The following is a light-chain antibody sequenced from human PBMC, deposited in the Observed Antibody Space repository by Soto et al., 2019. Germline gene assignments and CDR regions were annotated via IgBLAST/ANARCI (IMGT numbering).Light chain of an antibody. CDR3: XXLXSYPLT. CDR1: QGISNY. V-gene: IGKV1-9*01. Sequence: DIQLTQSPSFLSASVGDRVTITCRASQGISNYLAWYQQKPGKAPKLLISAASTLQSGVPSRFSGSGSGTEFTLTISSLQPEDXXXXXXXXLXSYPLTFGGGTKVEIK. J-gene: IGKJ4*01. CDR2: AAS.